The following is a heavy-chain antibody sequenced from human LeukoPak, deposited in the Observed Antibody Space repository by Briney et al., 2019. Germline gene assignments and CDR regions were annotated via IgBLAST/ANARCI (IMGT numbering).Heavy chain of an antibody. Sequence: SETLSLTCTVSGGSISSHYWSWIRQPPGKGLEWIGYIYNSGSTNYNPSLKSRVTISEDMSKNQFSLKLSSVTAADTAVYHCARRDYVSGSYSFDPWGQGTLVTVSS. CDR1: GGSISSHY. J-gene: IGHJ5*02. D-gene: IGHD3-10*01. V-gene: IGHV4-59*08. CDR3: ARRDYVSGSYSFDP. CDR2: IYNSGST.